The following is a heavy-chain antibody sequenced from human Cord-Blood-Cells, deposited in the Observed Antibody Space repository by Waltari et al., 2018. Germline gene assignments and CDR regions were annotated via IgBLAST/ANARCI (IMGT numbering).Heavy chain of an antibody. Sequence: QVQLQQWGAGLLKPSETLSLTCAVYGGSFSGYYWSWIRQPPGKGLEWIGEINHRGSTNYNPSLKSRVTISVDTSKNQFSLKLSSVTAADTAVYYCARHYGSGSYSNWFDPWGQGTLVTVSS. CDR3: ARHYGSGSYSNWFDP. CDR2: INHRGST. J-gene: IGHJ5*02. V-gene: IGHV4-34*01. CDR1: GGSFSGYY. D-gene: IGHD3-10*01.